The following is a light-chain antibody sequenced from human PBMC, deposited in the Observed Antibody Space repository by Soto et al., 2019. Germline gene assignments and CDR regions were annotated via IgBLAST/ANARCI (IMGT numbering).Light chain of an antibody. J-gene: IGLJ3*02. CDR2: RNN. Sequence: SVLTQPPSTSGTPGQRVTISCSGSISNIGSNYVYWYQQLPGTAPKLLIYRNNQRPSGVPDRFSGSKSGTSASLAISGLRSEDAADYYCAAWYASLTGRVFGGGTKVTVL. CDR1: ISNIGSNY. V-gene: IGLV1-47*01. CDR3: AAWYASLTGRV.